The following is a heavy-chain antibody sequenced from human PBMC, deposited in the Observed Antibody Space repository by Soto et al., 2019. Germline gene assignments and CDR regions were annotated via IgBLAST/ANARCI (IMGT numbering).Heavy chain of an antibody. V-gene: IGHV1-8*01. D-gene: IGHD6-19*01. Sequence: ASVKVSCKASGYTFTSYDINWVRQATGQGLEWMGWMSPNSGNTDYAQKFQGRVTMTRNTSISTAYMELSSLRSEDTAVYYCARDYSSGYGMDVWGQGTTVTVSS. CDR1: GYTFTSYD. J-gene: IGHJ6*02. CDR3: ARDYSSGYGMDV. CDR2: MSPNSGNT.